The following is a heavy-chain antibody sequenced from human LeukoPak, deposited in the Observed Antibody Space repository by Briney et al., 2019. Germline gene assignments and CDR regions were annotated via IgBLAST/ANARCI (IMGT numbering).Heavy chain of an antibody. D-gene: IGHD3-22*01. Sequence: GGSLRLSCATSGFTLSNYEMNWVRQAPGKGLEWVSYISSSSRSIYYADSVKGRFTISRDNANNSLSLQMNSLRDEDTAVYYCARVHSSGYNAFDIWGQGIMVTVSS. CDR1: GFTLSNYE. CDR3: ARVHSSGYNAFDI. J-gene: IGHJ3*02. CDR2: ISSSSRSI. V-gene: IGHV3-48*02.